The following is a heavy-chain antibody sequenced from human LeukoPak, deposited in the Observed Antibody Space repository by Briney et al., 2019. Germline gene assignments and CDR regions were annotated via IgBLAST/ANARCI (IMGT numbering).Heavy chain of an antibody. CDR3: ARHFYGSGTVQH. CDR2: IYYSGST. CDR1: GYSISSGYY. D-gene: IGHD3-10*01. V-gene: IGHV4-61*01. Sequence: SETLSLTCTVSGYSISSGYYWSWIRQPPGKGLEWIGYIYYSGSTNYNPSLKSRVTISVDTSKNQFSLKLSSVTAADTAVYYCARHFYGSGTVQHWGQGTLVTVSS. J-gene: IGHJ1*01.